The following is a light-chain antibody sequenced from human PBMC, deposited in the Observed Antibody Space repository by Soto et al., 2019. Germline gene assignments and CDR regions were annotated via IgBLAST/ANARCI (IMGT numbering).Light chain of an antibody. V-gene: IGLV4-69*01. J-gene: IGLJ3*02. CDR2: LNSDGSH. CDR3: QTWEV. CDR1: SGHSSYA. Sequence: QPVLTQSPSASASLGASVQLTCTLSSGHSSYAIAWHQQQPQKGPRYLMKLNSDGSHSKGDGIPDRFSGSSSGAERYLTISSLQSEDEADYYCQTWEVFGGVTKLTVL.